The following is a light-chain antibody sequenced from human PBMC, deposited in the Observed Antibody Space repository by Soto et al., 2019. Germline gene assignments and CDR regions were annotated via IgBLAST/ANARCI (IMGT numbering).Light chain of an antibody. Sequence: QSVLTQPPSVSGAPGQRVTISCTGGDSNIGAGYDVHWYKQLPGTAPKLLIYGNNNRPSGVPDRFYGSKSGTSASLAITGLQAEDEADYYCQSYDSSLSGSNVFGTGTKLTVL. V-gene: IGLV1-40*01. CDR3: QSYDSSLSGSNV. CDR1: DSNIGAGYD. CDR2: GNN. J-gene: IGLJ1*01.